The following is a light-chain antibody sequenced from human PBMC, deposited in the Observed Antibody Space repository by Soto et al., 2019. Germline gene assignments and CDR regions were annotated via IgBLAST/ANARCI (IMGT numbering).Light chain of an antibody. CDR1: SSDVGGYNY. CDR3: SSYTSSSTLGVV. CDR2: DVS. Sequence: QSVLTQPASVSGSPGQSITISCTGTSSDVGGYNYVSWYQQHPGKAPKLMIYDVSNRPSGVSNRFSDSKSGNTASLTISGLQAEDEADYYCSSYTSSSTLGVVFGGGTQMTVL. J-gene: IGLJ2*01. V-gene: IGLV2-14*01.